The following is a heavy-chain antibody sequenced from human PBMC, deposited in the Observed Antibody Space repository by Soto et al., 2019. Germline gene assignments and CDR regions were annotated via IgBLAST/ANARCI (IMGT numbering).Heavy chain of an antibody. CDR1: CGSISSDY. CDR3: ARGSSTNYYYYYYMYV. J-gene: IGHJ6*03. CDR2: IYYSGST. Sequence: SETLSVTCTVSCGSISSDYWSWIRQPPGKGLEWIGYIYYSGSTNYNPSLKSRVTISVDTSKNQFSLKLSSVTAADTAVYYCARGSSTNYYYYYYMYVWGKGTTVTVSS. D-gene: IGHD2-2*01. V-gene: IGHV4-59*01.